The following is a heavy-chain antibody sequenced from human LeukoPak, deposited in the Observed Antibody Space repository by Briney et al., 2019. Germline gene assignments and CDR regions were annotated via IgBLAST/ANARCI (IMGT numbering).Heavy chain of an antibody. D-gene: IGHD2-2*01. CDR2: IYYSAST. Sequence: SETLSLTCTVSGGSVSSGSYYWSWIRQPPGKGLEWIGYIYYSASTNYNPSLKSRVTISVDTSNNQFSLKLSSVTAADTAVYYCVRAGYQLLLNAFDIWGQGTMVTVSS. V-gene: IGHV4-61*01. CDR1: GGSVSSGSYY. CDR3: VRAGYQLLLNAFDI. J-gene: IGHJ3*02.